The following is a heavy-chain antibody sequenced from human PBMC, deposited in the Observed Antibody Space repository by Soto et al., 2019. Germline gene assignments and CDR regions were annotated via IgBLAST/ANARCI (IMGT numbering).Heavy chain of an antibody. V-gene: IGHV3-48*04. CDR3: AKIRGAWGYVFDI. D-gene: IGHD3-10*01. Sequence: PGGSLRLSCAASGFTFSSYSMNWVRQAPGKGLEWVSYITNTDYTTKYADSVKGRFTMSRDSAKKSLSLQMDSLRAEDTAVYYCAKIRGAWGYVFDIWGQGTMVTVSS. J-gene: IGHJ3*02. CDR2: ITNTDYTT. CDR1: GFTFSSYS.